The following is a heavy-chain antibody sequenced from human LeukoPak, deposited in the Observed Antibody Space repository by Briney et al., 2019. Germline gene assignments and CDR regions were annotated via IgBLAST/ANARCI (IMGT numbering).Heavy chain of an antibody. CDR1: GGSISSYY. CDR2: IYYSGST. V-gene: IGHV4-59*12. J-gene: IGHJ6*02. CDR3: ARGPPRITMIVVVMNYYYYGMDV. Sequence: PSETLSLTCTVSGGSISSYYWSWIRQPPGKGLEWIGYIYYSGSTNYNPSLKSRVTISVDTSKNQFSLKLSSVTAADTAVYYCARGPPRITMIVVVMNYYYYGMDVWGQGTTVTVSS. D-gene: IGHD3-22*01.